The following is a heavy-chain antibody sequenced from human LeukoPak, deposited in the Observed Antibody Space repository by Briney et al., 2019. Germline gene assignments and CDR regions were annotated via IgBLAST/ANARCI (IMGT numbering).Heavy chain of an antibody. CDR2: IYPGDSDT. CDR1: GYRFTSYW. Sequence: GESLKISCKGSGYRFTSYWIGWVRQIPGKGLEWMGIIYPGDSDTRYSPSLQGQVTISADRSISTAYLQWSSLKPSDTAMYCCARRVYYYYYMDVWGKGTTVTISS. V-gene: IGHV5-51*01. CDR3: ARRVYYYYYMDV. J-gene: IGHJ6*03.